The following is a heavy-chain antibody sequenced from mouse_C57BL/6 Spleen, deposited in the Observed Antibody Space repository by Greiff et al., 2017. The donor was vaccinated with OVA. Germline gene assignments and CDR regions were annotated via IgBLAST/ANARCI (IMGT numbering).Heavy chain of an antibody. CDR2: ISSGGSYT. D-gene: IGHD3-2*02. CDR1: GLHSIIYC. CDR3: ASSSGYFDY. Sequence: EVTMGWAVVDLVKPGGSLKLSCAASGLHSIIYCMSWVRQTPDKRLEWVATISSGGSYTYYPDSVKGRFTISRDNAKNTLYLQMSSLKSEDTAMYYCASSSGYFDYWGQGTTLTVSS. V-gene: IGHV5-6*01. J-gene: IGHJ2*01.